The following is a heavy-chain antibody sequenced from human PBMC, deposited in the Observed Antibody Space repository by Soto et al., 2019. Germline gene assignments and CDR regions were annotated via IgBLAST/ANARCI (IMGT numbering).Heavy chain of an antibody. CDR2: IYYSGST. CDR1: GGSISSYY. J-gene: IGHJ6*03. D-gene: IGHD6-19*01. Sequence: PSETLSLTCTVSGGSISSYYWSWIRQPPGKGLEWIGYIYYSGSTNYNPSIKSRVTISVDTSKNQFSLKLSSVTAADTAVYYCAREVSAVAGGSGSNYYYYMDVWGKGTTVTVSS. CDR3: AREVSAVAGGSGSNYYYYMDV. V-gene: IGHV4-59*01.